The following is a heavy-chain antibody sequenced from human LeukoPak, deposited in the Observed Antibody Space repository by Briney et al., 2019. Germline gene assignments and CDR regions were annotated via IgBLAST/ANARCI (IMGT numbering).Heavy chain of an antibody. J-gene: IGHJ4*02. CDR2: ITSSGSTM. Sequence: PGGSLRLSCAASRFTFSDYYMGWIRQAPGKGLEWVSYITSSGSTMNYADSVKGRFTISRDNAKSSLYLQMNSLRAEDTAVYYCARFVGSGWSLDYWGQGTLVTVSS. CDR3: ARFVGSGWSLDY. CDR1: RFTFSDYY. V-gene: IGHV3-11*01. D-gene: IGHD6-19*01.